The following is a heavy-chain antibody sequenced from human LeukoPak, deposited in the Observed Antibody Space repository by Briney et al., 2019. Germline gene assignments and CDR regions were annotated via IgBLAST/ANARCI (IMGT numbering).Heavy chain of an antibody. CDR2: IERNGREK. J-gene: IGHJ4*02. CDR3: ARDPSRGYGYGYADY. Sequence: GRSPRLSCAASVLSFTIYSMNWVRDPPGKGLEWVANIERNGREKYYVDYVKGRFTSYRDNAKNSLYLQMYSLRDEDTVVYYGARDPSRGYGYGYADYWGQGSLVTVSS. V-gene: IGHV3-7*01. D-gene: IGHD5-18*01. CDR1: VLSFTIYS.